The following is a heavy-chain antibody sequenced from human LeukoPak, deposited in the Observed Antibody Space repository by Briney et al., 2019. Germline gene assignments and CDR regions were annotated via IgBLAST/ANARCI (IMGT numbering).Heavy chain of an antibody. Sequence: PGGSLRLSCAVSGFTFSSYWMHWVRHAPGKGLVWVSCIDRDGSRINYADSVKGRFTISRDNSKNTLYLQMNSLRAEDTAVYYCARGSGSYYTGFGYWGQGTLVTVSS. D-gene: IGHD3-10*01. V-gene: IGHV3-74*01. J-gene: IGHJ4*02. CDR3: ARGSGSYYTGFGY. CDR2: IDRDGSRI. CDR1: GFTFSSYW.